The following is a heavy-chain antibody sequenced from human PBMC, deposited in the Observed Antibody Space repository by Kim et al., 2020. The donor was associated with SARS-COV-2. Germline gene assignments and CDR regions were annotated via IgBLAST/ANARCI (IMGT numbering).Heavy chain of an antibody. Sequence: GGSLRLSCAASGFTFSSYSMNWVRQAPGKGLEWVSYISSSSSTIYYADSVKGRFTISRDNAKNSLYLQMNSLRDEDTAVYYCARDLYYYDSSGYSPLLLWYAFDIWGQGTMVTVSS. CDR1: GFTFSSYS. CDR2: ISSSSSTI. D-gene: IGHD3-22*01. J-gene: IGHJ3*02. V-gene: IGHV3-48*02. CDR3: ARDLYYYDSSGYSPLLLWYAFDI.